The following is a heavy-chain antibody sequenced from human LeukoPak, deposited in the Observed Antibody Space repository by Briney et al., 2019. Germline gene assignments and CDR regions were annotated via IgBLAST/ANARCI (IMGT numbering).Heavy chain of an antibody. Sequence: ASVKVSCKASGYTFTSYYMHWVRQAPGQGLEWMGIINPSGGSTSYAQKFQGRVTMTRDTSTSTVYMELSSLRSEDTAVYYCARGVTMVRGPLDAFDIWGQGTMVTVSS. CDR3: ARGVTMVRGPLDAFDI. D-gene: IGHD3-10*01. CDR2: INPSGGST. J-gene: IGHJ3*02. V-gene: IGHV1-46*01. CDR1: GYTFTSYY.